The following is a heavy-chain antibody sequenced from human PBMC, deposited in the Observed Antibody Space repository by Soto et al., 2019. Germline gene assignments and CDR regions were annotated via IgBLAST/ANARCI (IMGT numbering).Heavy chain of an antibody. CDR3: AGLTGAFDI. CDR2: ISSSSSTI. CDR1: GFTFSSYS. Sequence: EVQLVESGGGLVQPGGSLRLSCAASGFTFSSYSMNWVRQAPGKGLEWVSYISSSSSTIYYADSVKGRFTISRDNAKNSLYLQMNSLRDADTAVYYCAGLTGAFDIWGQGIMVTVSS. J-gene: IGHJ3*02. V-gene: IGHV3-48*02. D-gene: IGHD2-8*01.